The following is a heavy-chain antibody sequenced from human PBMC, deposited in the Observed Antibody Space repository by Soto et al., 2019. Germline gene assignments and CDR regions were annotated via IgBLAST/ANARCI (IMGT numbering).Heavy chain of an antibody. J-gene: IGHJ6*02. Sequence: QVQLVQSGAEVKKPGSSVKVSCKASGGTFSSYAISWVRQAPGQGLEWMGGIIPIFGTANYAQKFQGRVTITADESTSTAYMELSSLRSEDTAVYYCARAGPVVVVPAAPDYGMDVWGQGTTVTVSS. CDR1: GGTFSSYA. CDR2: IIPIFGTA. CDR3: ARAGPVVVVPAAPDYGMDV. V-gene: IGHV1-69*01. D-gene: IGHD2-2*01.